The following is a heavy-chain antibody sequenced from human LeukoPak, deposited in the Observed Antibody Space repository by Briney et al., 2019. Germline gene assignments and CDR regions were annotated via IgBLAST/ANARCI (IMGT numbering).Heavy chain of an antibody. CDR3: AGQNDYGGNALWY. Sequence: PSQTLSLTCTVSGGSISSGNYFWSWIRQPAGRGLEWLGRIYYTGSAHYNPSLQSRVTFSVDTSKNQFFVNLSSVTAADTAVYYCAGQNDYGGNALWYWGQGTLVTVSS. J-gene: IGHJ4*02. D-gene: IGHD4-23*01. CDR2: IYYTGSA. V-gene: IGHV4-61*02. CDR1: GGSISSGNYF.